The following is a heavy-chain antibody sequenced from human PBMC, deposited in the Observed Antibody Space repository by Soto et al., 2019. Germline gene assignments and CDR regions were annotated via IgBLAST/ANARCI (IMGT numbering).Heavy chain of an antibody. J-gene: IGHJ6*02. Sequence: EVQLVETGGGLIQPGGSLRLSCAASGFTVSSNYMSWVRQAPGKGLEWVSVLYSGGTTYYADSVKGRFTISRDNSKNTLYLHMNSLRAEDTAVHYCARSSGYNYGYYYYGMDVWGQGTTVTVSS. CDR2: LYSGGTT. CDR3: ARSSGYNYGYYYYGMDV. V-gene: IGHV3-53*02. D-gene: IGHD5-18*01. CDR1: GFTVSSNY.